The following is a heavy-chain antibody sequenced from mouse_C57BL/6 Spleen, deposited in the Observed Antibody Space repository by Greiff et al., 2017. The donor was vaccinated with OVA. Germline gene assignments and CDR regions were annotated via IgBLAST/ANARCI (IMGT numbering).Heavy chain of an antibody. CDR3: ARCGVYDYDDGYAMDY. Sequence: VQLQQSGAELARPGASVKLSCKASGYTFTSYGISWVKQRTGQGLEWIGEIYPRSGNTYSNEKFKGKATLTADKSSSTAYMELRSLTSEDSAVYFCARCGVYDYDDGYAMDYWGQGTSVTVSS. J-gene: IGHJ4*01. CDR1: GYTFTSYG. CDR2: IYPRSGNT. V-gene: IGHV1-81*01. D-gene: IGHD2-4*01.